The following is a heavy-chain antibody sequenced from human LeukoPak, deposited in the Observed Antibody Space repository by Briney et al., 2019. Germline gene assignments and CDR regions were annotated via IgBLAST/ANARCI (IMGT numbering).Heavy chain of an antibody. V-gene: IGHV4-31*03. CDR1: GGSITSGGYY. D-gene: IGHD2-2*01. CDR3: ARDVPKKAPYGVDV. Sequence: SETLSLTCTVSGGSITSGGYYWSWIRQHPGKGLEWIGYIHYSGSAYYNPSLKSRLTISLDTSKNQFSLKLTSVTAADTAVYYCARDVPKKAPYGVDVWAKGPRSSSP. J-gene: IGHJ6*02. CDR2: IHYSGSA.